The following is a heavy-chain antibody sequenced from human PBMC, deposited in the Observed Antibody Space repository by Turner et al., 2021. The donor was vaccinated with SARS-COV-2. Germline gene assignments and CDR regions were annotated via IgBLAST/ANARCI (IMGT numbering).Heavy chain of an antibody. CDR3: ARELAGRFGGATEIDY. J-gene: IGHJ4*02. V-gene: IGHV3-21*01. CDR2: ISSSSSYR. CDR1: GFTFSSYS. Sequence: EVQLVESGGGLVKPGGSLRLSCAASGFTFSSYSMNWVRQAPGKGLEWVSFISSSSSYRDYADSVKGRFTISRDNAKNSLYLQMNSLRAEDTAVYYCARELAGRFGGATEIDYWGQGTLVTVSS. D-gene: IGHD1-26*01.